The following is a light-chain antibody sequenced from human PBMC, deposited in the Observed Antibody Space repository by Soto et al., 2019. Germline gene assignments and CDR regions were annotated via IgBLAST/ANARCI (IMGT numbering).Light chain of an antibody. CDR1: SSDVGGYNY. CDR3: TSYAGGNNV. Sequence: QSALTQPPSASGSPGQSVTISCNGTSSDVGGYNYVSWYQQYPGKVPKIMGYEVNKWPSGVPDRFSGSKSSNTASLTVSGLQAEDEADYDCTSYAGGNNVFGTGTKLTVL. V-gene: IGLV2-8*01. J-gene: IGLJ1*01. CDR2: EVN.